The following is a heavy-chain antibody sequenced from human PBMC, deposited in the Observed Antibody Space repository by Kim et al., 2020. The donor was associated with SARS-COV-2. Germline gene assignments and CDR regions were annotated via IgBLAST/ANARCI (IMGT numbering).Heavy chain of an antibody. CDR1: GYTFTSSA. V-gene: IGHV7-4-1*02. Sequence: ASVKDSCKASGYTFTSSAINWVRQAPGQGLEWMGWINTNTGNPTYAQGFTGRFVFSLDTSVSTTYLQISSLTAEDTAVYYCARDLDTLLTGYYRVFDYWGQGTLVTVSS. CDR2: INTNTGNP. J-gene: IGHJ4*02. CDR3: ARDLDTLLTGYYRVFDY. D-gene: IGHD3-9*01.